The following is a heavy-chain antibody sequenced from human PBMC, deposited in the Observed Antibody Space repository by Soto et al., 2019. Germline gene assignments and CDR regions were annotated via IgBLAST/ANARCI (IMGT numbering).Heavy chain of an antibody. CDR2: LYDVDGT. D-gene: IGHD1-1*01. CDR1: GLTVSGKKY. CDR3: ASWHEREHAYDV. Sequence: DVQLVESGGGLIQPGESLRLSCAAFGLTVSGKKYVAWVRQAPGKGLEWISALYDVDGTYYADSVKGRLTTSTDSSKTTVYLQMNGLRPDDTAVYYCASWHEREHAYDVWGRGTTVTVSS. V-gene: IGHV3-53*01. J-gene: IGHJ3*01.